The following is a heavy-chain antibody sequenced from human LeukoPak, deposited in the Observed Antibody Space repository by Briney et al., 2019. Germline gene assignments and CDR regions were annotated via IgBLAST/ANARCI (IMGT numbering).Heavy chain of an antibody. Sequence: PSETLSLTCTVSGGSISSYYWSWIRQPPGKGLEWIGYIYYSGSTNYNPSLKSRVTISVDTSKNQFSLKLSSVTAADTAVYYCAREGDYGSGSLDAFDIWGQGTMVTVSS. CDR1: GGSISSYY. J-gene: IGHJ3*02. CDR2: IYYSGST. D-gene: IGHD3-10*01. V-gene: IGHV4-59*01. CDR3: AREGDYGSGSLDAFDI.